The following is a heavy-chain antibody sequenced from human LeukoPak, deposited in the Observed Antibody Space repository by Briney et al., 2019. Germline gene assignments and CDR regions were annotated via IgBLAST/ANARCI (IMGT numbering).Heavy chain of an antibody. CDR3: ARYNWGVGRSFDI. D-gene: IGHD1-20*01. Sequence: SQTLSLTCAISGDSASTNDVAWNWIRQSPSRGLEWLGRTYYTSKWSNDYALSVKGRVTINPDTSKNQFSLQMNSVTPEDTAVYYCARYNWGVGRSFDIWGQGTMVTVSS. J-gene: IGHJ3*02. CDR2: TYYTSKWSN. CDR1: GDSASTNDVA. V-gene: IGHV6-1*01.